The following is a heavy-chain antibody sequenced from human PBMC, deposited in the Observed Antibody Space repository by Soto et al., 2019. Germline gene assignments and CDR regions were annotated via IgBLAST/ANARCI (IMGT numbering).Heavy chain of an antibody. V-gene: IGHV3-23*01. Sequence: GCRSITGTASGCTLSSYALSGVRQAPGKGLEWVSTFSGTGAYTYYADSVKGRFTISRDDSKNTLFLQMNSLRAADTAAYSCERGRRALITYGPFDPWGQGTLVTVSS. CDR1: GCTLSSYA. CDR3: ERGRRALITYGPFDP. D-gene: IGHD4-17*01. J-gene: IGHJ5*02. CDR2: FSGTGAYT.